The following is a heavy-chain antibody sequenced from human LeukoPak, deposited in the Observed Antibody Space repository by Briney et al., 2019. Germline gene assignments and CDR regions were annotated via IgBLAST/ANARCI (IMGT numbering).Heavy chain of an antibody. CDR3: ARSAFLVTAPGLYYFDY. V-gene: IGHV4-59*10. D-gene: IGHD6-13*01. Sequence: SETLSLTCAVYGGSFSGYYWSWIRQPAGKGLEWIGHIYNSGSTNYNPSLKGRVTMSVATSKNQFSLHLSSVTAADTAVYYCARSAFLVTAPGLYYFDYWGQGTLVAVSS. CDR1: GGSFSGYY. J-gene: IGHJ4*02. CDR2: IYNSGST.